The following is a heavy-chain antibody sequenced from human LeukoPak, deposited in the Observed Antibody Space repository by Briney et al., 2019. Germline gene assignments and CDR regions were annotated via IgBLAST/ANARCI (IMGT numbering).Heavy chain of an antibody. V-gene: IGHV4-4*02. CDR3: ARGPFNSREFDY. CDR2: IYHSGST. CDR1: GGSITSNKW. Sequence: KPSETLSLTCTVSGGSITSNKWWSWVRQPPGKGLEWIGEIYHSGSTNYNPSLKSRVTISVDKSKNQFSLKLSSVTAADTAVYYCARGPFNSREFDYWGQGSLVTVSS. J-gene: IGHJ4*02. D-gene: IGHD4-23*01.